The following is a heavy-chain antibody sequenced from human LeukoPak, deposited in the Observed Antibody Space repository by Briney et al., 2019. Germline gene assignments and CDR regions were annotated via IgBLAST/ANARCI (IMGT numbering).Heavy chain of an antibody. V-gene: IGHV3-66*01. D-gene: IGHD4-17*01. CDR2: LYSGGTT. CDR3: ARAPTVTTTFDS. CDR1: GFTFSSNY. J-gene: IGHJ4*02. Sequence: GGSLRLSCAASGFTFSSNYMSWVRQAPGRGLEGVSILYSGGTTYYADSVTGRFTISRDNSKNTLYLQMNSLRAEDTAVYYCARAPTVTTTFDSWGQGTLVTVSS.